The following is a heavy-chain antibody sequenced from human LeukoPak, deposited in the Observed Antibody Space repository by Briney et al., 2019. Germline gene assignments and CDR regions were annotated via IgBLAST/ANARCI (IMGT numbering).Heavy chain of an antibody. V-gene: IGHV1-8*01. CDR3: ARGPSDNWNDKAFDI. J-gene: IGHJ3*02. CDR1: GYTFTSYD. Sequence: EASVKVSCKASGYTFTSYDINWVRQATGQALERMGWMNPNSGNTGYAQKFQGRVTMTRNTSISTAYMELSSLRSEDTAVYYCARGPSDNWNDKAFDICGQGTMVTVSS. CDR2: MNPNSGNT. D-gene: IGHD1-1*01.